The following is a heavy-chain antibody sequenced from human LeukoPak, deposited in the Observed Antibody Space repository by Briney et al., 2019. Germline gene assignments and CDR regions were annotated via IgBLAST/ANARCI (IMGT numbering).Heavy chain of an antibody. CDR2: IKSKTDGGTT. CDR1: GFTFSNAW. D-gene: IGHD6-13*01. J-gene: IGHJ4*02. V-gene: IGHV3-15*01. CDR3: TTPTPVYSSSPPFDY. Sequence: PGGSLRLSCAASGFTFSNAWMSWVRQAPGKGLEWVGRIKSKTDGGTTDYAAPVKGRFTISRDDSKNTLYLQMNSLKTEDTAVYYCTTPTPVYSSSPPFDYWGQGTLVTVSS.